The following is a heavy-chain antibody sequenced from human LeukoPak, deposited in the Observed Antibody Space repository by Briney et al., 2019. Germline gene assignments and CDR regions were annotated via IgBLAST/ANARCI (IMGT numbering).Heavy chain of an antibody. Sequence: PSEPLSLTCTVSGDSITNSNFYWGWIRQSPGKGLEWIGSIFHSGSTNYNPSLKSRVTISVDTSKNQFYLRVRSVTAAETARYYCAGRGIVTGYFDFWGRGTLVTVSS. CDR1: GDSITNSNFY. CDR3: AGRGIVTGYFDF. CDR2: IFHSGST. D-gene: IGHD3-9*01. V-gene: IGHV4-39*01. J-gene: IGHJ4*02.